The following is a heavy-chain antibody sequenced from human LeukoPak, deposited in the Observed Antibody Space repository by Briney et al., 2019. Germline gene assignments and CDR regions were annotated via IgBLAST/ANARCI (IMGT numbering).Heavy chain of an antibody. J-gene: IGHJ4*02. CDR1: GGSISSYY. V-gene: IGHV4-4*09. D-gene: IGHD6-13*01. Sequence: SETLSLTCTVSGGSISSYYWSWIRQPPGKGLEWIGYIYSSGSTNYNPSLKSRVAISVDTSKNQFSLKLSSVTAADTAVYYCARVPAAAIDYWGQGTLVTVSS. CDR2: IYSSGST. CDR3: ARVPAAAIDY.